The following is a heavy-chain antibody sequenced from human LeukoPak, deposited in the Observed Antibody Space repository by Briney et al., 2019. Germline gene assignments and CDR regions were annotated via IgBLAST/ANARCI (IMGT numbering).Heavy chain of an antibody. CDR2: ISSSSDT. Sequence: GGSLRLSCAASGFTFSDYYMSWIRQAPGKGLEWVSYISSSSDTNYADSVKGRFTISRDNAKNSLYLQMNSLRAEDTAVYYCAREKYGRGWYADYWGQGTLVTVSS. J-gene: IGHJ4*02. CDR1: GFTFSDYY. D-gene: IGHD6-13*01. CDR3: AREKYGRGWYADY. V-gene: IGHV3-11*06.